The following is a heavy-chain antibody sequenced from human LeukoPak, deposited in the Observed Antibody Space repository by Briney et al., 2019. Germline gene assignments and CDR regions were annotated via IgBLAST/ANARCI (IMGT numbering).Heavy chain of an antibody. V-gene: IGHV3-7*04. CDR1: GFTFSSYW. CDR2: IKQDGSEK. D-gene: IGHD6-13*01. J-gene: IGHJ5*02. Sequence: LPGGSLRLSCAASGFTFSSYWMSWVRQAPGKGLEWVANIKQDGSEKYYVDSVKGRFTISRDNAKNSLYLQMNSLRAEDTAVYYCARGSSSWYRPQNWFDPWGQGTLVTVSS. CDR3: ARGSSSWYRPQNWFDP.